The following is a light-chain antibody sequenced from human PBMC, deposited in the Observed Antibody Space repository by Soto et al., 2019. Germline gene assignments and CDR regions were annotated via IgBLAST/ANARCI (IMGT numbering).Light chain of an antibody. V-gene: IGLV2-14*01. Sequence: QSALTQPASVSGSPGQSITISCTGTSSDVGGYNFVSWYQQHPGKAPRLIIYEVSSRPSGVSYRFSGSKSGNTASLTISGLQDEDEADYSCRAYTLSNTLVLFGGGTKLTVL. CDR2: EVS. CDR3: RAYTLSNTLVL. CDR1: SSDVGGYNF. J-gene: IGLJ3*02.